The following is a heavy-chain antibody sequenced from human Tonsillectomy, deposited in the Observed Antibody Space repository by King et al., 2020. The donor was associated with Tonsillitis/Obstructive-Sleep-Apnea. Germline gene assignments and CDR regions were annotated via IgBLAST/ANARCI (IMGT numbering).Heavy chain of an antibody. D-gene: IGHD3-10*01. CDR3: ARDGSGTYRYYYYMDV. Sequence: QLVQSGSELKKPGASAKVSCKASGYTFTSYTMNWVRQAPGQGLEWMGWINTETGNPTYAQGFTGRFVFSLDTSVSTAYLQISSLKAEDTAVYYCARDGSGTYRYYYYMDVWGKGTTVTVSS. CDR2: INTETGNP. J-gene: IGHJ6*03. CDR1: GYTFTSYT. V-gene: IGHV7-4-1*02.